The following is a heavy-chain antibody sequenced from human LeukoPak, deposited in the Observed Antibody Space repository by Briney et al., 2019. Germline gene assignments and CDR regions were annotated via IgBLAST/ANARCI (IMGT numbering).Heavy chain of an antibody. Sequence: ASVKVSCKASGYTFTSCGISWVRQAPGQGLEWMGWINTYNGNTNYAQKLQGRVTMTTDTSTTTAYMELRSLRSDDTAVYYCARGAPPTYSDSRGYLDYWGQGTQVTVSS. CDR1: GYTFTSCG. D-gene: IGHD3-22*01. CDR2: INTYNGNT. V-gene: IGHV1-18*01. CDR3: ARGAPPTYSDSRGYLDY. J-gene: IGHJ4*02.